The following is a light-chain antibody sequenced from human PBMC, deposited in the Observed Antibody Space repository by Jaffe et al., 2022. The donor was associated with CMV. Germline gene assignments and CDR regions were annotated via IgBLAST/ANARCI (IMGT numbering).Light chain of an antibody. CDR2: WAS. V-gene: IGKV4-1*01. J-gene: IGKJ2*01. CDR1: QTVLYSPNNKNY. Sequence: DIVMTQSPDSLAVSLGERATINCKSSQTVLYSPNNKNYLAWYHQKPGQPPKLLIYWASTRESGVPDRFSGSGSGTDFTLTISSLQAEDVAVYYCQQYYSIPYTFGQGTKLEIK. CDR3: QQYYSIPYT.